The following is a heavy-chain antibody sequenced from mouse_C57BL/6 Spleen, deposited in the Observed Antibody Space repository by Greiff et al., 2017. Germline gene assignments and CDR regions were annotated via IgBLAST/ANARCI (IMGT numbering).Heavy chain of an antibody. Sequence: QVQLQQPGAELVKPGASVKMSCKVSGYTFTSYWITWVKQRPGQGLEWIGDIYPGSGSTNYNEKVKSKATLTVYTSSSTAYMQLSSLTSEDSAVYYCARRDGYYPDYWGQGTTLTVSS. CDR1: GYTFTSYW. CDR2: IYPGSGST. D-gene: IGHD2-3*01. V-gene: IGHV1-55*01. CDR3: ARRDGYYPDY. J-gene: IGHJ2*01.